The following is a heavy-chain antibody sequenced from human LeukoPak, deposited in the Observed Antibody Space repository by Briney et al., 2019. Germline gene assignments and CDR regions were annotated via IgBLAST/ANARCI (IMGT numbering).Heavy chain of an antibody. Sequence: GRSLRLSCAASGFTFSHYGMHWVRQTPGKGLEWVALIWYDGSKKDYTDSVKGRFTISRDNSKNTLSLQMNSLRVEDTAVYYCARDGINSSFWHYFESWGQGTLVTVPS. V-gene: IGHV3-33*01. CDR1: GFTFSHYG. CDR3: ARDGINSSFWHYFES. J-gene: IGHJ4*02. CDR2: IWYDGSKK. D-gene: IGHD2/OR15-2a*01.